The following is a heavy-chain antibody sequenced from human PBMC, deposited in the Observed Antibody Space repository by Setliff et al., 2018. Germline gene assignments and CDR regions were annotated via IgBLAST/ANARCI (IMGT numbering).Heavy chain of an antibody. J-gene: IGHJ3*02. Sequence: SETLSLTCTVSGYSISSGYIWGWIRQPPGKGLEWIGSIYHSGSTYYNPSLKSRVTISVDTSKNQFSLKLSSVTAADTAVYYCARDNQIAAYAFDIWGQGTMVTVSS. V-gene: IGHV4-38-2*02. D-gene: IGHD2-21*01. CDR3: ARDNQIAAYAFDI. CDR1: GYSISSGYI. CDR2: IYHSGST.